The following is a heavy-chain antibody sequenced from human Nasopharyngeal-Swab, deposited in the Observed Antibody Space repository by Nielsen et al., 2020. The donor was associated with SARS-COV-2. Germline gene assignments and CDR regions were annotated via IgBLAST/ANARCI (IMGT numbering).Heavy chain of an antibody. CDR2: ISYDGNYK. Sequence: GESLKISCAASGFTFSSYGMHWVRQAPGKGLEWVAVISYDGNYKYSADSVQGRFTISRDNSKNTLFLQMNSLRAEDTSVYYCAKGRVTIFGVVIIDYYYYMDVWGKGTTVTVSS. CDR3: AKGRVTIFGVVIIDYYYYMDV. V-gene: IGHV3-30*18. CDR1: GFTFSSYG. J-gene: IGHJ6*03. D-gene: IGHD3-3*01.